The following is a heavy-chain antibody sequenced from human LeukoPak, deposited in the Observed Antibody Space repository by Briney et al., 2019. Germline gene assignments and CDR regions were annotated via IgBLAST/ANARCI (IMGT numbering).Heavy chain of an antibody. D-gene: IGHD6-13*01. CDR2: IHSSGGT. CDR1: GGSISSSSYY. V-gene: IGHV4-61*09. CDR3: ARAGSSWSGDAFDI. J-gene: IGHJ3*02. Sequence: SETLSLTCTVSGGSISSSSYYWSWIRQPAGKGLEWIGHIHSSGGTNYNPSLKSRVTMSVDTSKNQFSLRLSSVTAADTAVYYCARAGSSWSGDAFDIWGQGTMVTVSS.